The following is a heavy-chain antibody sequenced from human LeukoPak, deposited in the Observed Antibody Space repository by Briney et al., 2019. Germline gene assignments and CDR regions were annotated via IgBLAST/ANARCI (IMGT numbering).Heavy chain of an antibody. Sequence: GGSLRLSCAASGFTFSDYYMSWIRQAPGKGLEWVSYISSSGSTIYYADSVKGRFTISRDNAKNSLYLQMNSLRAEDTAVYYCARRTVTLYYYYMDVWGKGTTVTVSS. J-gene: IGHJ6*03. D-gene: IGHD4-17*01. V-gene: IGHV3-11*04. CDR2: ISSSGSTI. CDR1: GFTFSDYY. CDR3: ARRTVTLYYYYMDV.